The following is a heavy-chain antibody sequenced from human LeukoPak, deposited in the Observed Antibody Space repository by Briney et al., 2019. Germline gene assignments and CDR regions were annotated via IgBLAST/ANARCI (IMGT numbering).Heavy chain of an antibody. J-gene: IGHJ4*02. CDR1: GGSISSYY. CDR2: IFYSGRT. D-gene: IGHD3-22*01. V-gene: IGHV4-59*01. Sequence: SETLPLTCTVSGGSISSYYWNWIRQPPGKGLEWIGYIFYSGRTNYNPSLKSRVTISVDTSKNQFSLRLSSVTAADTAVYYCARVTGYMIEDYFDYWGQGTRVIVSS. CDR3: ARVTGYMIEDYFDY.